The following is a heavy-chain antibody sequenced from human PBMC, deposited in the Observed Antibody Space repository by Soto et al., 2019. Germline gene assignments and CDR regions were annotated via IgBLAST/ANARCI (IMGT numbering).Heavy chain of an antibody. CDR2: ISYDGSNK. CDR1: GFTFSTYV. V-gene: IGHV3-30*18. J-gene: IGHJ6*02. CDR3: AKDLRVPAAIGYGMAV. Sequence: QVQLVESGGGVVQPGRSLRLSCAASGFTFSTYVMHWVRQAPGKGLEWVAVISYDGSNKYYADSVKGRFTISRDNSKNTLDLHMNSLRAEDTAVYYCAKDLRVPAAIGYGMAVWGQGTTVTVSS. D-gene: IGHD2-2*01.